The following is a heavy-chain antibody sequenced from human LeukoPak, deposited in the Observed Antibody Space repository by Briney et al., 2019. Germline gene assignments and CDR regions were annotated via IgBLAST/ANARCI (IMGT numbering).Heavy chain of an antibody. CDR2: INSDGINT. Sequence: PGGSLRLSCAASGFTFSNYWMHWVRQAPGKGLVWLSRINSDGINTSYADSVKGRFTISRDNAKNTLNLQMNSLRAEDTAVYYCARDLGQYYDTSDSWFDPWGQGTLVTVSS. D-gene: IGHD3-22*01. V-gene: IGHV3-74*01. CDR1: GFTFSNYW. CDR3: ARDLGQYYDTSDSWFDP. J-gene: IGHJ5*02.